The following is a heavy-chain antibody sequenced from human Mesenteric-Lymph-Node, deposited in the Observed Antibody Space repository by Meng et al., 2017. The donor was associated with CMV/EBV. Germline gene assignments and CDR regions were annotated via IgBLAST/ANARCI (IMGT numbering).Heavy chain of an antibody. Sequence: SVKVSCKASGGTFSSYAISWVRQAPGQGLEWMGGIIPILGIANYAQKFQGRVTITADKSTSTAYMELSSLRSEDTAVYYCARGRGVIGTTIYYYYYGMDVWGQGTTVTVSS. CDR1: GGTFSSYA. D-gene: IGHD3-10*01. J-gene: IGHJ6*02. CDR2: IIPILGIA. V-gene: IGHV1-69*10. CDR3: ARGRGVIGTTIYYYYYGMDV.